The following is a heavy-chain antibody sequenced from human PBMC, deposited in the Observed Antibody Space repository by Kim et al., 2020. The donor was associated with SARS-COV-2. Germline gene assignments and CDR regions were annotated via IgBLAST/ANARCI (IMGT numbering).Heavy chain of an antibody. CDR1: GGSISSSSYY. V-gene: IGHV4-39*01. CDR3: ARPKPMGHDAFDI. J-gene: IGHJ3*02. Sequence: SETLSLTCTVSGGSISSSSYYWGWIRQPPGKGLEWIGSIYYSGSTYYNPSLKSRVTISVDTSKNQFSLKLSSVTAADTAVYYCARPKPMGHDAFDIWGQGTMVTVSS. CDR2: IYYSGST.